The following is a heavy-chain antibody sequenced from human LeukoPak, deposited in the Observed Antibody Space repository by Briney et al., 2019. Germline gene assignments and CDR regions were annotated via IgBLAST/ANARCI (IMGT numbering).Heavy chain of an antibody. V-gene: IGHV3-21*01. D-gene: IGHD4-11*01. Sequence: PGGSLRLSCAASGFTFSSYSMNWVRQAPGKGLEWVSSISSSSSYIYYADSVKGRFTISRDNAKNSLYLQMNSLRAEDTAVYYCAREGSNYVRAWDYWGQGTLVTVSS. CDR2: ISSSSSYI. CDR1: GFTFSSYS. CDR3: AREGSNYVRAWDY. J-gene: IGHJ4*02.